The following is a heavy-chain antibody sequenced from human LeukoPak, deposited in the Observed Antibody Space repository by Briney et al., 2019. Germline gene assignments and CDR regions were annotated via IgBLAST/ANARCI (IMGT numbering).Heavy chain of an antibody. D-gene: IGHD2-21*02. Sequence: SETLSLTCSVSGGSISSSSYYWSWIRQPPGKGLEWIGYIYYSGSTNYNPSLKSRVTISVDTSKNQFSLKLSSVTAADTAVYYCASSSEGDDKYYYYYYYMDVWGKGTTVTISS. J-gene: IGHJ6*03. V-gene: IGHV4-61*01. CDR1: GGSISSSSYY. CDR3: ASSSEGDDKYYYYYYYMDV. CDR2: IYYSGST.